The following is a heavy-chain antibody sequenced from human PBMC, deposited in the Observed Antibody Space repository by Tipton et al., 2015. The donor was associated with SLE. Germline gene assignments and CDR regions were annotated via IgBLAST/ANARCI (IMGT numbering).Heavy chain of an antibody. CDR3: ARAGGGDSNWFDP. CDR1: GGSISSYY. CDR2: TYYSGST. D-gene: IGHD2-21*01. J-gene: IGHJ5*02. V-gene: IGHV4-59*12. Sequence: TLSLTCTVSGGSISSYYWSWIRQPPGKGLEWIGYTYYSGSTNYNPSLKSRVTISVDTSKNQFSLKLSSVTAADTAVYYCARAGGGDSNWFDPWGQGTLVTVSS.